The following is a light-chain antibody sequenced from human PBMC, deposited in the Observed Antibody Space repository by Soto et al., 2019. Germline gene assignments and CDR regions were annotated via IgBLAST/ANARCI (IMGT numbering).Light chain of an antibody. V-gene: IGKV3-20*01. CDR2: GAS. J-gene: IGKJ2*01. Sequence: EIVLTQSPGTLSLSPGERATLSCRASQSVTSSLAWYHRAPGQAPRLLIFGASSRASGIPDRFSGSGSGTDFTLTISRLEPEEFAVYYCLQYGSSPYTFGQGTKLEIK. CDR1: QSVTSS. CDR3: LQYGSSPYT.